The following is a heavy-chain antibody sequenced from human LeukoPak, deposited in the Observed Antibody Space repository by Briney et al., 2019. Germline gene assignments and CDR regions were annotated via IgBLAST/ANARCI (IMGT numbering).Heavy chain of an antibody. Sequence: ASVKVSCKASGYTFTGYYMHWVRQAPGQGLEWMGWINPNSGGTNCAQKFQGRVTMTRDTSISTAYMELSRLRSDDTAVYYCARGLSYDILDVWGQGTTVTVSS. CDR1: GYTFTGYY. J-gene: IGHJ6*02. CDR2: INPNSGGT. D-gene: IGHD3-9*01. V-gene: IGHV1-2*02. CDR3: ARGLSYDILDV.